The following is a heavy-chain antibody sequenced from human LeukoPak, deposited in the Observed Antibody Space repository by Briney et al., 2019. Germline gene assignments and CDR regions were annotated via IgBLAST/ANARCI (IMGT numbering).Heavy chain of an antibody. V-gene: IGHV3-48*01. CDR1: GFTFSSYS. D-gene: IGHD6-19*01. CDR2: MRSSDNTI. CDR3: VRDHQWAFDI. J-gene: IGHJ3*02. Sequence: PGGSLRLSCAASGFTFSSYSMNWVRQAPGKGLEWFSYMRSSDNTIYYADSVKGRFTISRDSAKNSLYLQMNSLRAEDTAVYYCVRDHQWAFDIWGQGIMVTVSS.